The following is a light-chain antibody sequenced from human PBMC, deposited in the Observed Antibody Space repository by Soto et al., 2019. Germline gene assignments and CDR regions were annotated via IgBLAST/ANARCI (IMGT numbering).Light chain of an antibody. J-gene: IGKJ2*01. V-gene: IGKV3-20*01. CDR1: QTVSSSY. CDR3: QQYGSSPMYT. CDR2: GAS. Sequence: EIVLTQSPGTLYVSPGERATLSCRASQTVSSSYLAWYQQKPGQAPRILIHGASTRAAGIPDRFSGSGSGTDFTLTISRLEPEDFVVYYCQQYGSSPMYTFGQGTKLEIK.